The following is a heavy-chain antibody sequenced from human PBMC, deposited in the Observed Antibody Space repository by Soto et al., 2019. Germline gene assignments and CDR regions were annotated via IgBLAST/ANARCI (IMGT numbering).Heavy chain of an antibody. CDR1: GFTFSNYA. CDR3: ANGSCTSRPYYFDY. Sequence: EVQLLQSRGGLVQPGGSLRLSCAASGFTFSNYAMSWVRQVPGKGLEWVSAITGDGGDTFHADSVKGRFAISRDNPKNTLYLQINSLRADDTAVFYGANGSCTSRPYYFDYWGQGTLVSVSS. D-gene: IGHD2-8*01. V-gene: IGHV3-23*01. CDR2: ITGDGGDT. J-gene: IGHJ4*02.